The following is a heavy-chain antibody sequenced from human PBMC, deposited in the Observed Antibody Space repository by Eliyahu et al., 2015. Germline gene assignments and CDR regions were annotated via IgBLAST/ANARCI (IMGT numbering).Heavy chain of an antibody. Sequence: QVQLVESGGGVVQPGRSLRLSCAASGFTFSSYGMHWGRQAPGKGLEWVAVISYDGSNKYYADSVKGRFTISRDNSKNTLYLQMNSLRAEDTAVYYCAIPPGGSSSWYGDYWGQGTLVTVSS. CDR1: GFTFSSYG. D-gene: IGHD6-13*01. J-gene: IGHJ4*02. CDR3: AIPPGGSSSWYGDY. CDR2: ISYDGSNK. V-gene: IGHV3-30*03.